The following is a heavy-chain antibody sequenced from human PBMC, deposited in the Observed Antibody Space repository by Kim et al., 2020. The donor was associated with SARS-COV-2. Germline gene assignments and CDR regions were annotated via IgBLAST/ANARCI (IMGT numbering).Heavy chain of an antibody. CDR2: IGWNSGSI. V-gene: IGHV3-9*01. J-gene: IGHJ4*02. D-gene: IGHD3-22*01. CDR3: AKASYYYDSSCYPSPGYFDY. CDR1: GFIFDDYD. Sequence: GGSLRLSCAASGFIFDDYDMHWVRQAQGKCLEWVSGIGWNSGSIGYADSVTGRFTISRDNAKNSLYLQMNSLRAEDTALYYCAKASYYYDSSCYPSPGYFDYWGQGTLVTVSS.